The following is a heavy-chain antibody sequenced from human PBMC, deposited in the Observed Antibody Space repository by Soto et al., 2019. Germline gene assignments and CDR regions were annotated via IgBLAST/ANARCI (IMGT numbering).Heavy chain of an antibody. CDR2: ISSSSSTI. Sequence: EVQLVESGGGLVQPGGPLRLSCAASGFSFSTYSMNWVRQAPGKGLEWISYISSSSSTIYYEDSVKGRFTISRDNAKNSLYLQMNSLRDEDTAVYYCARATPMGNWGQGTLVTVSS. V-gene: IGHV3-48*02. J-gene: IGHJ4*02. CDR1: GFSFSTYS. D-gene: IGHD3-10*01. CDR3: ARATPMGN.